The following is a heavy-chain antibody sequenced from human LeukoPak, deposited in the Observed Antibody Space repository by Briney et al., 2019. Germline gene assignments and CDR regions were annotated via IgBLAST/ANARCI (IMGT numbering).Heavy chain of an antibody. V-gene: IGHV3-74*01. CDR3: ARELWFGELLALDY. J-gene: IGHJ4*02. Sequence: PGGTLRLSCAASGFTFSSYWTHWVRQAPGKGLVWVSRINSDGSSTSYADSVKGRFTISRDNAKNTLYLQMNSMRAEDTAVYYCARELWFGELLALDYWGQGTLVTVSS. D-gene: IGHD3-10*01. CDR1: GFTFSSYW. CDR2: INSDGSST.